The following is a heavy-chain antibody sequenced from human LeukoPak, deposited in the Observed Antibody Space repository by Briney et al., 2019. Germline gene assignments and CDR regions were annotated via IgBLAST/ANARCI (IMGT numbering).Heavy chain of an antibody. V-gene: IGHV3-30*18. CDR2: ISYDGSDK. CDR1: GFTFSTYD. D-gene: IGHD3-10*01. Sequence: GGSLRLSCAAAGFTFSTYDMHWVRQAPGKGLEWVAIISYDGSDKYYADSVKGRFTISRDNSKNTLYLQLNSLRAEDTAVYYCAKDFGEAAFDIWGQGTMVTVSS. J-gene: IGHJ3*02. CDR3: AKDFGEAAFDI.